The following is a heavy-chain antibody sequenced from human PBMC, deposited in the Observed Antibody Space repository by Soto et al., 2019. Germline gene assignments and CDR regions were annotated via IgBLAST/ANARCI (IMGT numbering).Heavy chain of an antibody. CDR3: SRVDPGETSPFAH. V-gene: IGHV1-46*03. D-gene: IGHD3-10*01. Sequence: ASVKVSCKASGYIFTSYYIHWVRQAPGQGLEWMGWINPFDGSRMFAQSFQGRVTMTRDTSTSTVYMEVSSLRSEDTVVYYCSRVDPGETSPFAHWGQGTLVTVSS. CDR2: INPFDGSR. CDR1: GYIFTSYY. J-gene: IGHJ4*02.